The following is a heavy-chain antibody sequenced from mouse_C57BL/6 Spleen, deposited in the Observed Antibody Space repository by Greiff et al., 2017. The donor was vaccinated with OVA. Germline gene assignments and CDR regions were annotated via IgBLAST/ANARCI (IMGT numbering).Heavy chain of an antibody. J-gene: IGHJ2*01. Sequence: QVQLQQSGAELVRPGASVTLSCKASGYTFTDYEMHWVKQTPVHGLEWIGAIAPETGGTAYNQKFKGKATLTADKSSSTAYMELRSLTSEDSAVYYCARSGATTVVATNFDYWGQGTTLTVSS. V-gene: IGHV1-15*01. D-gene: IGHD1-1*01. CDR1: GYTFTDYE. CDR2: IAPETGGT. CDR3: ARSGATTVVATNFDY.